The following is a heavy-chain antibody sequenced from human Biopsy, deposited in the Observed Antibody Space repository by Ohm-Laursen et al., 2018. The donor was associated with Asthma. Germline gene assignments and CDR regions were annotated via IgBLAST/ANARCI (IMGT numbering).Heavy chain of an antibody. V-gene: IGHV3-30*03. D-gene: IGHD2-21*01. J-gene: IGHJ6*02. CDR2: IAWDGINS. Sequence: SLRLSCTASGFTFSTYGMRWVRQAPGKGLEWVAFIAWDGINSYYADSVKGRFTISRDNSRNTLYLQKNSLRADDTAVYYCARAGESDLVGGLDVWGQGTTVSVS. CDR1: GFTFSTYG. CDR3: ARAGESDLVGGLDV.